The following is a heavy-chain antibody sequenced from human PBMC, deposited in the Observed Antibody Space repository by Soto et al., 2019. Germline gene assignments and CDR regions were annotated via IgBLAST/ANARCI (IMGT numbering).Heavy chain of an antibody. CDR1: GGSISTYY. J-gene: IGHJ4*02. Sequence: SETLSLTCTVSGGSISTYYWNWIRQPPGKGLEWIGYIYYSRSTNYNPSLKSRVSISGDTSKNQLSLKLSSVTAADTAVYYCARSTGYGDSYFDYWGQGTLVTVS. CDR3: ARSTGYGDSYFDY. D-gene: IGHD4-17*01. CDR2: IYYSRST. V-gene: IGHV4-59*01.